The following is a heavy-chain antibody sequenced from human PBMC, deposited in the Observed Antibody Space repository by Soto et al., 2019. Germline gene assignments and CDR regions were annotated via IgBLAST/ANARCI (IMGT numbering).Heavy chain of an antibody. Sequence: SETLSLTCSVSGGSISSSNYYWGWIRQPPGKGLEWIGSIYYSGSTYYNPSLKSRVTISVDTSKNQFSLKLSSVTAPDTAVYYCARPSVFHRGVDYWGQGTLVTVSS. CDR3: ARPSVFHRGVDY. D-gene: IGHD3-10*01. J-gene: IGHJ4*02. CDR1: GGSISSSNYY. CDR2: IYYSGST. V-gene: IGHV4-39*01.